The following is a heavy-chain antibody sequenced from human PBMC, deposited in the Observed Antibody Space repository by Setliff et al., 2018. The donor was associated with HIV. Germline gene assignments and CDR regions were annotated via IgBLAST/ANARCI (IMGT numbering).Heavy chain of an antibody. CDR1: GIIFSSYS. Sequence: GGSLRLSCAASGIIFSSYSMNWVRQGPGQGLVWVSGINNDTTTTAYADSVKGRFSISRDNAKNTLYLQMNDLRGEDTAVYYCAILSYSSGWGQGTQVTVSS. CDR3: AILSYSSG. J-gene: IGHJ4*02. CDR2: INNDTTTT. V-gene: IGHV3-74*01. D-gene: IGHD1-26*01.